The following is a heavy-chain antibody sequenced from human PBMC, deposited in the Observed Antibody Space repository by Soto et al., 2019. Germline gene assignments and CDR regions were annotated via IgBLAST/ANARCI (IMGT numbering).Heavy chain of an antibody. J-gene: IGHJ5*02. CDR3: ATSPRPRVHWLDT. Sequence: ASVKVSCKASGGTFSSYAISWVRQAPGQGLEWMGGIIPIFGTANYAQKFQGRVTITADESTSTAYMELSSLRSEDTAVYYCATSPRPRVHWLDTWGQGTLVTVSS. CDR2: IIPIFGTA. CDR1: GGTFSSYA. V-gene: IGHV1-69*13. D-gene: IGHD3-10*01.